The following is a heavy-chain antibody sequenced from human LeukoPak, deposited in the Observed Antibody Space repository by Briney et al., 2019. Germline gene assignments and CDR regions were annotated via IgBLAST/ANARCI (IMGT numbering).Heavy chain of an antibody. CDR2: INVDGTAE. CDR3: ARGTVGGSYFDY. V-gene: IGHV3-7*03. Sequence: GGSLRLSCAASGFSFSTIYMSWVRQTPGQGLEWVANINVDGTAEYYVDSVKGRFTISRDNAKNSLYLQMNSLRAEDTAVYYCARGTVGGSYFDYWGQGTLVTVSS. J-gene: IGHJ4*02. CDR1: GFSFSTIY. D-gene: IGHD1-26*01.